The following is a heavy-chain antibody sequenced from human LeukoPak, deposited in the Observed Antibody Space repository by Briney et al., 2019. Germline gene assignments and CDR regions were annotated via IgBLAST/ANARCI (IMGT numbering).Heavy chain of an antibody. J-gene: IGHJ4*02. CDR2: IIPIFGTA. CDR1: GGTFSSYA. Sequence: SVKVSCKASGGTFSSYAISWVRQAPGQGLEWMGGIIPIFGTANYAQKFQGRVTITADESTSTAYMELSSLRSEDTAVYYCAMLHPPVAGTPFDYWGQGTLVTVSS. D-gene: IGHD6-19*01. CDR3: AMLHPPVAGTPFDY. V-gene: IGHV1-69*13.